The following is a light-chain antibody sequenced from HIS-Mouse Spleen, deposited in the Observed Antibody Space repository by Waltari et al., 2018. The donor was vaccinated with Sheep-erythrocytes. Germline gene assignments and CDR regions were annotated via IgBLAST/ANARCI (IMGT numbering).Light chain of an antibody. CDR2: DVS. Sequence: QSALTQPRSVSGSPGQSVTISCTGPRSDGGGYTYASWYQQHPGKAPKPMIYDVSKRPSGVPDRFSGSKSGNTASLTISGLQAEDEADYYCCSYAGSYTFWVFGGGTKLTVL. V-gene: IGLV2-11*01. CDR1: RSDGGGYTY. CDR3: CSYAGSYTFWV. J-gene: IGLJ3*02.